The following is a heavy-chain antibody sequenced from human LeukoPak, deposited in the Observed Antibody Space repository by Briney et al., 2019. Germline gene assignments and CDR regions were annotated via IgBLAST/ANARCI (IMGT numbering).Heavy chain of an antibody. CDR3: ARGKAPYYYGSGSYYNGDY. J-gene: IGHJ4*02. CDR2: INHSGST. Sequence: PSETLSLTCAVYGGSFSGYYWSWIRQPPGKGLEWIGEINHSGSTNYNPSLKSRVTISVDTSKNQFSLKLSSVTAADTAVYYCARGKAPYYYGSGSYYNGDYWGQGTLSPSPQ. V-gene: IGHV4-34*01. CDR1: GGSFSGYY. D-gene: IGHD3-10*01.